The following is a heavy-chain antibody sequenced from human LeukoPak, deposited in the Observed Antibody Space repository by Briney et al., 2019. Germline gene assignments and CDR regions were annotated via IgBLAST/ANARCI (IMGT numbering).Heavy chain of an antibody. D-gene: IGHD6-6*01. J-gene: IGHJ5*02. CDR1: GGSFSGYY. V-gene: IGHV4-34*01. Sequence: SETPSLTCAVYGGSFSGYYWSWIRQPPGKGLEWIGEINHSGSTNYNPSLKSRVTISVDTSKNQFSLKLSSVTAADTAVYYCARVGIAARPGRRFDPWGQGTLVTVSS. CDR2: INHSGST. CDR3: ARVGIAARPGRRFDP.